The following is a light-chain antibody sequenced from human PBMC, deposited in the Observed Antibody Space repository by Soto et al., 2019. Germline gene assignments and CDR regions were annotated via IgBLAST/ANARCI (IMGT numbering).Light chain of an antibody. CDR3: QQRSNWPPVT. CDR2: DAS. Sequence: EIVLTQSPATLSLSPGERATLSCRASQSVSSYLAGYQQKPGQAPRLLIYDASNRATGIPARFSGSGSGTDFTLTISSLEPEDFAIYYGQQRSNWPPVTFGGGTKVEIK. CDR1: QSVSSY. J-gene: IGKJ4*01. V-gene: IGKV3-11*01.